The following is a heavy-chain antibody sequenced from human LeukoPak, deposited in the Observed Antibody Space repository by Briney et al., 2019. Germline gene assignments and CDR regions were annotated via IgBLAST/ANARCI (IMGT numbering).Heavy chain of an antibody. CDR2: IKSDGSST. V-gene: IGHV3-74*01. J-gene: IGHJ4*02. CDR3: ARGDGYGMDY. CDR1: GFIFSDYW. D-gene: IGHD5-24*01. Sequence: GGSLRLSCAASGFIFSDYWMHWVRQAPGKGLVWVSRIKSDGSSTSYADSVKGRFTISRDNAKNTLYLQMNSLRAEDMAVYYCARGDGYGMDYWGQGTRVTVSS.